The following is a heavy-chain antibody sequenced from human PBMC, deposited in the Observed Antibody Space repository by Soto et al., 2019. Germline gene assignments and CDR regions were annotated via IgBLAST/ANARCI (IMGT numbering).Heavy chain of an antibody. CDR3: ARARYGSSTKCYLDY. CDR1: GLTFSNFP. CDR2: ISSSGERT. J-gene: IGHJ4*02. Sequence: GGSLRLSCAASGLTFSNFPMRWVRQAPGKGLEWVSGISSSGERTYYADSVMGRFTVSRDNSKNTLYLQMNSLKAEDTAVYYCARARYGSSTKCYLDYWGQGTQVTVSS. V-gene: IGHV3-23*01. D-gene: IGHD2-2*01.